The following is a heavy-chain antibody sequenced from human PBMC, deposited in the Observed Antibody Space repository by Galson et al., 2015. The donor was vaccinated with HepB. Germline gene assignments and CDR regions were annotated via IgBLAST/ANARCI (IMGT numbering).Heavy chain of an antibody. CDR1: GDSVSSNSAA. J-gene: IGHJ5*02. V-gene: IGHV6-1*01. CDR3: ARDPEAITMIVHPLIGWFDP. D-gene: IGHD3-22*01. CDR2: TYYRSKWYN. Sequence: CAISGDSVSSNSAAWNWIRQSPSRGLEWLGRTYYRSKWYNDYAVSVKSRITINPDTSKNQFSLQLNSVTPEDTAVYYCARDPEAITMIVHPLIGWFDPWGQGTLVTVSS.